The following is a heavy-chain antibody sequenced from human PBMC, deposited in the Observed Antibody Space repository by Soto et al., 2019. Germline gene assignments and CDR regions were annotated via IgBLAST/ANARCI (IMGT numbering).Heavy chain of an antibody. D-gene: IGHD3-3*01. Sequence: SETLSLTCTVSGGSISSGTSYWSWIRQRPGKGLEWIGYIFYSGSFYYTPSLRGRVMILADTSKNQFTLRLSSVTAADTAVYYCARATEPPSLFGAALPYFFDYWGQGTLVTVSS. V-gene: IGHV4-31*03. CDR2: IFYSGSF. CDR1: GGSISSGTSY. CDR3: ARATEPPSLFGAALPYFFDY. J-gene: IGHJ4*02.